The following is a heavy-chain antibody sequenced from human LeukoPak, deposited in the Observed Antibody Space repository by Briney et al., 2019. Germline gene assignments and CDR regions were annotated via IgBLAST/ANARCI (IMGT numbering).Heavy chain of an antibody. CDR3: ARDREHSSSWYYFDY. CDR1: GGSISSYY. D-gene: IGHD6-13*01. J-gene: IGHJ4*02. Sequence: SETLSLTCTVSGGSISSYYWSWIRQPAGKGLGWIGRVYTSGSTNYNPSLKSRVTMSVDTSKNQFSLKLSSVTAADTAVYYCARDREHSSSWYYFDYWGQGTLVTVSS. CDR2: VYTSGST. V-gene: IGHV4-4*07.